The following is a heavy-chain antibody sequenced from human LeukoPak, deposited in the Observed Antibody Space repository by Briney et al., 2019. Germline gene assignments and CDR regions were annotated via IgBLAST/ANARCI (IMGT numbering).Heavy chain of an antibody. CDR1: GFTFSSYG. V-gene: IGHV3-30*02. CDR3: ARDYGESPGYYFDY. CDR2: IRYDGSNK. Sequence: GGSLRLSCAASGFTFSSYGMHWVRQAPGKGLEWVAFIRYDGSNKYYADSVKGRFTISRDNSKNTLYLQMNSLRAEDTAVYYCARDYGESPGYYFDYWGQGTLVTVSS. J-gene: IGHJ4*02. D-gene: IGHD4-17*01.